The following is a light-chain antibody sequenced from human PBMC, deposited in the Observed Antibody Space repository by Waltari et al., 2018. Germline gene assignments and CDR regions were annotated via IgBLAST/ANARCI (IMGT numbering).Light chain of an antibody. J-gene: IGLJ3*02. CDR3: QSYDDTHQV. CDR1: SGSIASNT. Sequence: NFMLTQPHSVSESPGKTVIISCTRSSGSIASNTVQWYQQRPGSAPTTGIYEDNQRLSGVPDRFSGSIDRSSNSASLTISGLKTEDEADYYCQSYDDTHQVFGGGTKLTVL. V-gene: IGLV6-57*03. CDR2: EDN.